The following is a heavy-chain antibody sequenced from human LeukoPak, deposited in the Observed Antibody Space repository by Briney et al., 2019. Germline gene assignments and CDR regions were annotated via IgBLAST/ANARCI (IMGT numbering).Heavy chain of an antibody. J-gene: IGHJ4*02. CDR2: INHSGST. V-gene: IGHV4-34*01. CDR3: ARDLNGASHFDY. D-gene: IGHD4-17*01. Sequence: PSETLSLTCAVYGGSFSGYYWSWIRQPPGKGLEWIGEINHSGSTNYNPSLKSRVTISVDTSKNQFSLKLRSVTAADTAVYFCARDLNGASHFDYWGQGTLVTVSS. CDR1: GGSFSGYY.